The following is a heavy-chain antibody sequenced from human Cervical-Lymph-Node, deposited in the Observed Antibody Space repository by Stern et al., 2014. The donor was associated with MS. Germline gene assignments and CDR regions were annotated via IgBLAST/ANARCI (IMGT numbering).Heavy chain of an antibody. CDR3: ARDRSPSHPPYYYDGGNSFDP. D-gene: IGHD3-22*01. CDR1: GFTFNTYW. V-gene: IGHV3-74*01. CDR2: ISADGHSS. J-gene: IGHJ5*02. Sequence: EVQLVESGGGLVQPGGSLRLSCAASGFTFNTYWMHWVRQAPGKGLVWVSRISADGHSSSYAGSVKGRFTISRDNAKNTLYLQMNSLRGEDTAVYYCARDRSPSHPPYYYDGGNSFDPWGQGTLVTVSS.